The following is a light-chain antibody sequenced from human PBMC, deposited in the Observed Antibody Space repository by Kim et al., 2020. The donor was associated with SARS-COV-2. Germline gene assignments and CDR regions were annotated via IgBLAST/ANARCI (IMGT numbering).Light chain of an antibody. Sequence: YPGENATLSCRDSPTVSNNSLAWYQHKPGQAPKLLIYGASSRATVIPDRFSGSGSGTDFTLSISRMGPEDSAVYYCQQYGSSPPYTFGQGTKLEI. CDR1: PTVSNNS. CDR2: GAS. CDR3: QQYGSSPPYT. J-gene: IGKJ2*01. V-gene: IGKV3-20*01.